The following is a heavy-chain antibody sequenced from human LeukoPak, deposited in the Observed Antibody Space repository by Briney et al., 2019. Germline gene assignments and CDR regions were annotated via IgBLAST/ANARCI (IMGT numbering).Heavy chain of an antibody. D-gene: IGHD3-22*01. J-gene: IGHJ4*02. V-gene: IGHV3-23*01. Sequence: GGSLRLSCAASGLTFSRYAMSWVRQAPGKVLEWVSGVSTSGGITYYADSVKGGFTISRDNSKNTLHLQMNSLRAEDTAIYYCAKQAYDSPRTDFDYWGQGTLVTVSS. CDR3: AKQAYDSPRTDFDY. CDR2: VSTSGGIT. CDR1: GLTFSRYA.